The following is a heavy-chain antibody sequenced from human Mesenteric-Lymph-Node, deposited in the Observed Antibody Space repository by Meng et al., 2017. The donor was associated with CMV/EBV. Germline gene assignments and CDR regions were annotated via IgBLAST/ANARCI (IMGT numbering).Heavy chain of an antibody. CDR2: INSDGSST. V-gene: IGHV3-74*01. D-gene: IGHD3-3*01. CDR3: ARDSLTIFGVVNYYGMDV. J-gene: IGHJ6*02. CDR1: GFTFSSYW. Sequence: ETLSLTCAASGFTFSSYWMHWVRQAPGKGLVWVSRINSDGSSTSYADSVKGRFTISRDNAKNTLYLQMNSLRAEDTAVYYCARDSLTIFGVVNYYGMDVWGQGTTVTVSS.